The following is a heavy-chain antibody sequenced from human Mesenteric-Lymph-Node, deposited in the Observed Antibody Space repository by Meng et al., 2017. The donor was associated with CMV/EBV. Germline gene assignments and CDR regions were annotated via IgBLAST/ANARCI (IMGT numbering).Heavy chain of an antibody. D-gene: IGHD1-26*01. Sequence: ESLKISCAASGFTFSSYEMNWVRQAPGKGLEWIGSIYHSGSTYYNPSLKSRVTISVDTSKNLFSLKLTSVTAADTAVYYCARMDDGRTDPFDFWGQGTMVTVSS. CDR2: IYHSGST. CDR1: GFTFSSYE. CDR3: ARMDDGRTDPFDF. V-gene: IGHV4-38-2*01. J-gene: IGHJ3*01.